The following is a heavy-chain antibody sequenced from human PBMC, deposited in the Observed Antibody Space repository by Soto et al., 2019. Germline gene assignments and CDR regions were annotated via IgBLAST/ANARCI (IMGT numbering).Heavy chain of an antibody. CDR1: GFTVSAYT. CDR2: ISSDGNHK. D-gene: IGHD1-26*01. Sequence: QVQLVESGGGVVQPGRSLRLSCAASGFTVSAYTMHWVRQAPGKGLEWVAVISSDGNHKYYTDSVKGLFTISRYTATNTLYLQMNSLRAEDTAVYYCTRWEQPLFEYWGQGTLVTVSS. J-gene: IGHJ4*02. CDR3: TRWEQPLFEY. V-gene: IGHV3-30-3*01.